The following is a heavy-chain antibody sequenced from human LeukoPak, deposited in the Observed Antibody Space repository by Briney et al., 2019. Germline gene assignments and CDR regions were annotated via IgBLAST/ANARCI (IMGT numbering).Heavy chain of an antibody. CDR1: GGSISSFY. J-gene: IGHJ4*02. CDR2: ISTSGST. Sequence: PSETLSLTCTVSGGSISSFYWSWIRQPAGKGLESIGHISTSGSTNYNPSLKSRVTMSVDTSKNQFSLKLSSVTAADTAVYYCVGRPRIQDFDYWGQGTLVTVSS. D-gene: IGHD1-14*01. CDR3: VGRPRIQDFDY. V-gene: IGHV4-4*07.